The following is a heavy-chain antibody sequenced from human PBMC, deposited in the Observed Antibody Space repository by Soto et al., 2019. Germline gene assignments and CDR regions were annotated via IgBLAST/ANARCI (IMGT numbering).Heavy chain of an antibody. CDR3: AKSTRQQLTPNY. Sequence: GGSLRLSCAASGFTFSSYGMHWVRQAPGKGLEWVAVISYDGSNKYYADSVKGRFTISRDNSKNTLYLQMNSLRAEDTAVYYCAKSTRQQLTPNYWGQGTLVTVSS. V-gene: IGHV3-30*18. CDR2: ISYDGSNK. D-gene: IGHD6-13*01. J-gene: IGHJ4*02. CDR1: GFTFSSYG.